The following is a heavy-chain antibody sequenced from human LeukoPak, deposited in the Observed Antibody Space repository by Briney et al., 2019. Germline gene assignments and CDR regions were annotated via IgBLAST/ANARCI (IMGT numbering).Heavy chain of an antibody. CDR1: GGSISSYY. Sequence: SETLSLTCTVSGGSISSYYWSWIRQPPGKGLEWIGYIHYTGNTNYNPSLKSRVTIPVDMSKNQFSLKLSSVTAADTAVYYCVRGAVAGTYYYYDMDVWGKGTTVTVSS. J-gene: IGHJ6*03. CDR3: VRGAVAGTYYYYDMDV. CDR2: IHYTGNT. D-gene: IGHD6-19*01. V-gene: IGHV4-59*01.